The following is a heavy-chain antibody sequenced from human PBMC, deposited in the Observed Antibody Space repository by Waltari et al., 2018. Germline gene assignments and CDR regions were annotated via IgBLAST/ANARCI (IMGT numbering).Heavy chain of an antibody. CDR3: ARTTTLKPLDY. CDR1: GYTFNDYY. V-gene: IGHV1-69-2*01. D-gene: IGHD1-26*01. Sequence: EVQLIQSGAEVKKPGASVKISCNASGYTFNDYYMHWVQQAPGKGLEWMGRGDSEDGRKKNTEKCQGRSTMTADTTTDTDYTELSSLRAEDTAVYDCARTTTLKPLDYWGQGTLVTVSS. CDR2: GDSEDGRK. J-gene: IGHJ4*02.